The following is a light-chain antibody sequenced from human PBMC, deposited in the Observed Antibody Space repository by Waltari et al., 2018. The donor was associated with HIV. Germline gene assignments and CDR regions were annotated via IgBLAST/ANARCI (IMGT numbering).Light chain of an antibody. Sequence: DIVMTQSPDSLAVSLGERATINCKSSQSVLYSSNNKNYLVWYQQRPGQAPRLLIYDVSHRAAGIPPRFIGSGSGTDFSLTITSLEPEDFAVYYCQQRAHWPRTFGQGTKVEIK. CDR2: DVS. V-gene: IGKV4-1*01. CDR1: QSVLYSSNNKNY. CDR3: QQRAHWPRT. J-gene: IGKJ1*01.